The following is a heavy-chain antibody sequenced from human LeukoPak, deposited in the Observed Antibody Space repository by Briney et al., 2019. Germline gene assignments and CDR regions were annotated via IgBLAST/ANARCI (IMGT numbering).Heavy chain of an antibody. V-gene: IGHV3-33*06. D-gene: IGHD3-10*01. CDR2: IWYDGSNK. Sequence: GGSLRLSCAASGFTFSSYGMHWVRQAPGKGLEWVAVIWYDGSNKYYADSVKGRFTISRDNSKNTLFLQMNRMSAEAPAFYYFVKGSYNGSASHSSFDYWGQGTLVTVSS. J-gene: IGHJ4*02. CDR3: VKGSYNGSASHSSFDY. CDR1: GFTFSSYG.